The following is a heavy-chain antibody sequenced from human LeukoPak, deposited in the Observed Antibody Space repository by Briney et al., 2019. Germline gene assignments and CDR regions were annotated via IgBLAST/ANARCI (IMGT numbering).Heavy chain of an antibody. CDR2: ISGSGGST. V-gene: IGHV3-23*01. J-gene: IGHJ4*02. CDR3: ANKEYYDFWSGAFDY. D-gene: IGHD3-3*01. Sequence: GGSLRLSCAASGFTFSSYGMHWVRQAPGKGLEWVSAISGSGGSTYYADSVKGRFTISRDNSKNTLYLQMNSLRAEDTAVYYCANKEYYDFWSGAFDYWGQGTLVTVSS. CDR1: GFTFSSYG.